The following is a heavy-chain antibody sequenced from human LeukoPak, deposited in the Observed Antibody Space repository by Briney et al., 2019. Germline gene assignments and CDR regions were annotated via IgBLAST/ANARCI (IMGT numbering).Heavy chain of an antibody. Sequence: PGGSLRLSCAASGFTFSDYYMSWIRLAPGKGLEWVSYISDRGTTIYYGDSVKGRFTISRDNAKNSLYLQMNSLRADDTAVYYCVRGPSGSFLPGPWGQGTLVTVSS. V-gene: IGHV3-11*01. CDR2: ISDRGTTI. CDR1: GFTFSDYY. J-gene: IGHJ5*02. CDR3: VRGPSGSFLPGP. D-gene: IGHD2-15*01.